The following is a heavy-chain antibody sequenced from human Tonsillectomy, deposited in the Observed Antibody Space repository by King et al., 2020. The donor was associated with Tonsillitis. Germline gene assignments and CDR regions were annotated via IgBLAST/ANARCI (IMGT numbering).Heavy chain of an antibody. V-gene: IGHV1-46*03. CDR3: SRVHCANGICYLFDY. CDR1: GYTFTRFY. D-gene: IGHD2-8*01. Sequence: QLVQSGAEVKNPGASVKVSCKSSGYTFTRFYIHWLRQAPGQGLEWMGMINLSGGSTTYAQRIQDRFTMTRDTSTSTVSMELSSLTSEDTAVYFCSRVHCANGICYLFDYWGQGTLVTVSS. CDR2: INLSGGST. J-gene: IGHJ4*02.